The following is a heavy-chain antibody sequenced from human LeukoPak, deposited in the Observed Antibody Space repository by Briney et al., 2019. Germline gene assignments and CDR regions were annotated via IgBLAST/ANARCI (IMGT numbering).Heavy chain of an antibody. V-gene: IGHV1-46*01. CDR1: GYTFTSYY. CDR2: INPSGGST. Sequence: GASVKVSCKASGYTFTSYYMHWVRQAPGQGLEWMGIINPSGGSTSYAQKFQGRVTITADESTSTAYMELSSLRSEDTAVYYCATSAYCGGDCYSGNDYWGQGTLVTVSS. J-gene: IGHJ4*02. D-gene: IGHD2-21*02. CDR3: ATSAYCGGDCYSGNDY.